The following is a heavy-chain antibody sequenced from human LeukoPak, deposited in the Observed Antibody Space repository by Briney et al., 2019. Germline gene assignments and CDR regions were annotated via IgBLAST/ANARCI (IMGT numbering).Heavy chain of an antibody. V-gene: IGHV1-69*04. CDR1: GYTFTGYY. D-gene: IGHD3-22*01. CDR3: ARAAYYDSSPFLGAFDN. CDR2: IIPILGIA. Sequence: SVKVSCKASGYTFTGYYMHWVRQAPGQGLEWMGRIIPILGIANYAQKFQGRVTITADKSTSTAYMELSSLRSEDTAVYYCARAAYYDSSPFLGAFDNWGQGTMVTVSS. J-gene: IGHJ3*02.